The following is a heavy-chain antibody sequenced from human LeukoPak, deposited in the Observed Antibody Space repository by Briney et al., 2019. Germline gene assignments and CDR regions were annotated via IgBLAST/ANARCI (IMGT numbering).Heavy chain of an antibody. J-gene: IGHJ4*02. CDR3: ARAVFGGGYNY. D-gene: IGHD3-16*01. CDR2: IIPILGIA. CDR1: GGTFSSYA. Sequence: GASVKVSCKASGGTFSSYAISWVRQAPGQGLEWMGRIIPILGIANYAQKFQGRVTITADKSTSTAYMELSSLRSEDTAVYYCARAVFGGGYNYWGQGTLVTVSS. V-gene: IGHV1-69*04.